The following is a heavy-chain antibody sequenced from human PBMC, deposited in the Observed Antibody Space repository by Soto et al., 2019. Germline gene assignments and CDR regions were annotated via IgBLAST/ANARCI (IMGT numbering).Heavy chain of an antibody. Sequence: GGSLRLSCAASGFTVINTYLSWVRQAPGKGLEWVSVIYRDGRTYYADSVKGRFTISRDHSKNTLYLQMNSLRAEDTAVYYCTRDPVDSPVFDYWGQGTLVTVS. J-gene: IGHJ4*02. V-gene: IGHV3-66*01. CDR3: TRDPVDSPVFDY. CDR2: IYRDGRT. CDR1: GFTVINTY. D-gene: IGHD2-15*01.